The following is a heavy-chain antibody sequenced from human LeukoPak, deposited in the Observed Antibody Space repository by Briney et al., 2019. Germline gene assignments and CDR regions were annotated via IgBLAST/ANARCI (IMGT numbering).Heavy chain of an antibody. J-gene: IGHJ2*01. V-gene: IGHV4-59*01. CDR2: IYYSGST. D-gene: IGHD5-24*01. CDR3: ASSDGSGWYFDL. CDR1: GGSISSYY. Sequence: TSETLSLTCTVSGGSISSYYWSWIRQPPGKGLEWIGYIYYSGSTNYNPSLKSRVTISVDTSKNQFSLKLSSVTAADTAVYYCASSDGSGWYFDLWGRGTLVTVSS.